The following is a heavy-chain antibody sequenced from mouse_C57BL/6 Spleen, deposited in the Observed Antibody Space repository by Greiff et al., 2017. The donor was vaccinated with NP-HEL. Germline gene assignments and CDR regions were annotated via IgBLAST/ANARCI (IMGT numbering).Heavy chain of an antibody. D-gene: IGHD1-1*01. Sequence: QVQLQQSGAELVKPGASVKISCKASGYAFSSYWMNWVKQRPGKGLEWIGQIYPGDGDTNYNGKFMGKATLTADKSSSTSYMPLSSLTSEDSAVYFCARSLYYGSTYWYFDVWGTGTTVTVSS. CDR2: IYPGDGDT. V-gene: IGHV1-80*01. CDR3: ARSLYYGSTYWYFDV. CDR1: GYAFSSYW. J-gene: IGHJ1*03.